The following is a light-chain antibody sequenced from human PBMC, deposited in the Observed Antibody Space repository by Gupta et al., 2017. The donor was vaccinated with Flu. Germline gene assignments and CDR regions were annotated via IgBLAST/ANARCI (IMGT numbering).Light chain of an antibody. V-gene: IGKV1-16*01. CDR2: DAA. CDR1: QGIYTD. Sequence: DIQMTQSPSLLSASVGDTVTITCRASQGIYTDLVWLQQKPGKAPKSLIYDAANLQSGVPSRFSASGSGTDFILTISSLQPEDFATYYCQQYNSNPVTFGGGTKVEIK. CDR3: QQYNSNPVT. J-gene: IGKJ4*01.